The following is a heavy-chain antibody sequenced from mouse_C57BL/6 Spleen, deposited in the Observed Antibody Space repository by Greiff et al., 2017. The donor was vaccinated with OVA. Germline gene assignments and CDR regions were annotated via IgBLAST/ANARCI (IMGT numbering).Heavy chain of an antibody. V-gene: IGHV1-82*01. Sequence: QVQLKQSGPELVKPGASVKISCKASGYAFSSSWMNWVKQRPGKGLEWIGRIYPGDGDTNYNGKFKGKATLTADKSSSTAYMQLSSLTSEDSAVYFCARRGTTVVAPYYYAMDYWGQGTSVTVSS. CDR2: IYPGDGDT. CDR1: GYAFSSSW. D-gene: IGHD1-1*01. J-gene: IGHJ4*01. CDR3: ARRGTTVVAPYYYAMDY.